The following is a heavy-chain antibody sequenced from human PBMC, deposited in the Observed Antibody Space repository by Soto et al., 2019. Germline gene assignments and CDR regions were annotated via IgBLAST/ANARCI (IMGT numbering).Heavy chain of an antibody. CDR1: GFTFSSYG. V-gene: IGHV3-30*18. D-gene: IGHD3-10*01. J-gene: IGHJ6*02. Sequence: QVQLVESGGGVVQPGRSLRLSCAASGFTFSSYGMHWVRQAPGKGLEWVAVISYDGSNKYYADSVKGRFTISRDNSKNTLYLQMNSLRAEDTAVYYCAKGLWFGELSGYGMDVWGQGTTVTVSS. CDR2: ISYDGSNK. CDR3: AKGLWFGELSGYGMDV.